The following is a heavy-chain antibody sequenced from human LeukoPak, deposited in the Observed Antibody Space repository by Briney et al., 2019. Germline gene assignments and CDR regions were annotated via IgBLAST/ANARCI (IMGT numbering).Heavy chain of an antibody. V-gene: IGHV1-2*02. CDR1: GYTFTGYF. D-gene: IGHD6-19*01. Sequence: ASVKVSCKSSGYTFTGYFIHWVRQAPGQGLEWMGWINPNSGGTNYAQKFQGRVTMTRDTSISTAYMELSSLRPDDTAVYYCARGGIPVYYYYMDVWGKGTTVTVSS. CDR3: ARGGIPVYYYYMDV. J-gene: IGHJ6*03. CDR2: INPNSGGT.